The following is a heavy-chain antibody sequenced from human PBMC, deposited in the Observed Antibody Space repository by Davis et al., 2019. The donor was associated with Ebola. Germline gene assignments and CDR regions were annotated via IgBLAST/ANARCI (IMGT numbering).Heavy chain of an antibody. CDR3: GISGIAAAGNDLGYMDV. D-gene: IGHD6-13*01. Sequence: SVTVSCKASGCTFSSYALSRVRQAPGQGLEWMGGIIPIFGTANYAQKFQGRVTITADESTSTAYMELSSLRSEDTAVYYCGISGIAAAGNDLGYMDVWGKGTTVTVSS. V-gene: IGHV1-69*13. CDR2: IIPIFGTA. J-gene: IGHJ6*03. CDR1: GCTFSSYA.